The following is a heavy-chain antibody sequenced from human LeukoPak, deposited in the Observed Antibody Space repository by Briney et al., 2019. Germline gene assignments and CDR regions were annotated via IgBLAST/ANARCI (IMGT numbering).Heavy chain of an antibody. CDR3: ARENYDILTGYYYFPY. D-gene: IGHD3-9*01. J-gene: IGHJ4*02. CDR1: GFTVSSNY. V-gene: IGHV3-66*01. CDR2: IYSGGST. Sequence: GGSLRLSCAASGFTVSSNYMSWVRRAPGKGLEWVSVIYSGGSTYYADSVKGRFTISRDNSKNTLYLQMNSLRAEDTAVYYCARENYDILTGYYYFPYWGQGTLVTVSS.